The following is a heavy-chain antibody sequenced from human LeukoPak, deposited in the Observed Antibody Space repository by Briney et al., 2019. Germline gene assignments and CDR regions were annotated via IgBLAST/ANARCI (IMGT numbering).Heavy chain of an antibody. D-gene: IGHD1-7*01. CDR3: ARFLRNYWYSDY. V-gene: IGHV3-48*02. CDR2: ITSSNTI. Sequence: GGSLRLSCAASGFTFSSYSMNWVRQAPGKGLEWISRITSSNTIYYADSVKGRFTISRDNDMNSLFLQMNSLTDEDTAMYYCARFLRNYWYSDYWGQGTLVTVSS. CDR1: GFTFSSYS. J-gene: IGHJ4*02.